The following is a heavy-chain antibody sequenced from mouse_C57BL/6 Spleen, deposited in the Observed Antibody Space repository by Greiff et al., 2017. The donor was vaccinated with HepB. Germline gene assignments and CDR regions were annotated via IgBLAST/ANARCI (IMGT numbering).Heavy chain of an antibody. D-gene: IGHD1-1*01. Sequence: VQLQQSGTVLARPGASVKMSCKTSGYTFTSYWMHWVKQRPGQGLEWIGAIYPGNSDTSYNQKFKGKAKLTAVTSASTAYMELSSLTNEDSAVYYCSTVVAGNYAMDYWGQGTSVTVSS. CDR1: GYTFTSYW. CDR3: STVVAGNYAMDY. CDR2: IYPGNSDT. V-gene: IGHV1-5*01. J-gene: IGHJ4*01.